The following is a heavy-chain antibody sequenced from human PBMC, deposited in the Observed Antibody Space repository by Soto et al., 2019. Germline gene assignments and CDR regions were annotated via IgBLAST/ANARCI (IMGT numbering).Heavy chain of an antibody. J-gene: IGHJ5*02. CDR3: ARTDIVTTNCFAP. Sequence: QVHLQQWGAGLLKPSETLSLTCAVYGESFIGYYWTWIRQPPGKGLEWIGEINHRGSANYNPSLKSRVTISVDTSNNQFSLKLSSVTAADTSVYYCARTDIVTTNCFAPWGQGTLVTVSS. CDR2: INHRGSA. D-gene: IGHD5-12*01. V-gene: IGHV4-34*02. CDR1: GESFIGYY.